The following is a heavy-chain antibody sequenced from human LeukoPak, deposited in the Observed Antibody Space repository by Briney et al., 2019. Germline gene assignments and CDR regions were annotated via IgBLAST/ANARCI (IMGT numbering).Heavy chain of an antibody. Sequence: GGSLRLSCAASGFTFNNNWMIWVRQAPGKGLEWVTTIKQDGSEKYYVDSVKGRFTVSRDNAKDSLYLQMNSLRAEDTAVYYCARGSSYSPNWFDPWGQGTLVTVSS. CDR3: ARGSSYSPNWFDP. CDR2: IKQDGSEK. J-gene: IGHJ5*02. D-gene: IGHD1-26*01. V-gene: IGHV3-7*01. CDR1: GFTFNNNW.